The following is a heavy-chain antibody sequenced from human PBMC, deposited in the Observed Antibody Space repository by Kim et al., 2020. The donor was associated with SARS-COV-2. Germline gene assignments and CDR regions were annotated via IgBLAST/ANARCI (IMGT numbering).Heavy chain of an antibody. CDR1: GFTFSDYG. V-gene: IGHV3-33*05. CDR3: ATRYHDIRTSYYTPHGGYHYYGMDV. D-gene: IGHD3-9*01. Sequence: GGSLRLSCAASGFTFSDYGMYWVRQTPGKGLGWVALISYDGSNKHYADSVKGRFTISSDRSKNTLYLEMNSLRAEDTAVYYCATRYHDIRTSYYTPHGGYHYYGMDVWGQGTTVTVSS. CDR2: ISYDGSNK. J-gene: IGHJ6*02.